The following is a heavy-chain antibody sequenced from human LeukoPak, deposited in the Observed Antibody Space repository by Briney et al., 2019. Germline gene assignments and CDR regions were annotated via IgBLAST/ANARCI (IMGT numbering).Heavy chain of an antibody. CDR2: ISGSGGST. V-gene: IGHV3-23*01. Sequence: PGGSLRLSCAASGFTFSSYAMSWVRQAPGKGLEWVSAISGSGGSTYYADSVKGRFTISRDNSKNTLYLQMNSLRAEDTAVYYCAKRRIAARLPSTSKQGSFDYWGQGTLVTISS. CDR1: GFTFSSYA. CDR3: AKRRIAARLPSTSKQGSFDY. D-gene: IGHD6-6*01. J-gene: IGHJ4*02.